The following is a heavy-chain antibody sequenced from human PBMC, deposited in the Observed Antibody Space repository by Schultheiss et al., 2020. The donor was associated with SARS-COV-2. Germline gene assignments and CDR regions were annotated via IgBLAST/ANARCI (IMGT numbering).Heavy chain of an antibody. CDR1: GGSISSGVYY. CDR3: ARRVNDGRWFDP. V-gene: IGHV4-61*08. Sequence: SETLSLTCTVSGGSISSGVYYWSWIRQHPGKGLEWIGYIYYSGSTNYNPSLKSRVTISVDTSKNQFSLKLSSVTAADTAVYYCARRVNDGRWFDPWGQGTLVTVSS. D-gene: IGHD1-1*01. J-gene: IGHJ5*02. CDR2: IYYSGST.